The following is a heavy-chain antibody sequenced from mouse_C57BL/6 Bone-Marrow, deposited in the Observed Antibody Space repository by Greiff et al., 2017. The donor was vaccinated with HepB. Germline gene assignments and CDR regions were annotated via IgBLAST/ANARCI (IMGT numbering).Heavy chain of an antibody. J-gene: IGHJ3*01. Sequence: QVQLQQPGAELVMPGASVKLSCKASGYTFTSYWMHWVKQRPGQGLEWIGEIDPSDSYTNYNQKFKGKSTLTVDKSTSTAYMQRSSLTSEDSAVYYCAREVYYEYVGFAYWGQGTLVTVSA. CDR2: IDPSDSYT. CDR3: AREVYYEYVGFAY. D-gene: IGHD2-4*01. CDR1: GYTFTSYW. V-gene: IGHV1-69*01.